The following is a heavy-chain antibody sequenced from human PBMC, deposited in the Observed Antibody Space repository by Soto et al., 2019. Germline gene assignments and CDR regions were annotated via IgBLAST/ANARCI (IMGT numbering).Heavy chain of an antibody. J-gene: IGHJ5*02. CDR3: ARDRLTAVAGP. CDR1: GCSFTGYY. V-gene: IGHV1-2*02. CDR2: INPNSGGT. D-gene: IGHD6-19*01. Sequence: XSVKVCCNASGCSFTGYYMHWGRQAPGQGLEWMGWINPNSGGTNYAQKFQGRVTMTRDTSISTAYMELSRLRSDDTAVYYCARDRLTAVAGPCGQGTLVTVSS.